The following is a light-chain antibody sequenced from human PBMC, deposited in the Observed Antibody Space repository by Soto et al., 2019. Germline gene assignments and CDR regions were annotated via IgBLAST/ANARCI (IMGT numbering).Light chain of an antibody. Sequence: ETVLTQSPGTLSLSPGERAILSCRASQSVSSTYLAWYQQKPGQAPRLLIYGASSRATGIPDRFSGSGSGTDFTLTISSLEPEDFAVYYCQQYNNALWTFGQGTKVEIK. CDR1: QSVSSTY. CDR3: QQYNNALWT. V-gene: IGKV3-20*01. J-gene: IGKJ1*01. CDR2: GAS.